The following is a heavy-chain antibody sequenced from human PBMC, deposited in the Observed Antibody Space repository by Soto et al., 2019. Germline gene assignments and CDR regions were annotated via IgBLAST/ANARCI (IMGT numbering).Heavy chain of an antibody. CDR2: IYYSGST. J-gene: IGHJ6*03. V-gene: IGHV4-59*01. CDR3: ARELPSYTSTVNKPNYKYCHMYV. D-gene: IGHD4-17*01. CDR1: GGSISSYY. Sequence: SETLSLTCTVSGGSISSYYWSWIRQPPGKGLEWIGYIYYSGSTNYNPSLKSRVTISVDTSKNQFSLKLSSVTAGDTAVYYSARELPSYTSTVNKPNYKYCHMYVWSKGT.